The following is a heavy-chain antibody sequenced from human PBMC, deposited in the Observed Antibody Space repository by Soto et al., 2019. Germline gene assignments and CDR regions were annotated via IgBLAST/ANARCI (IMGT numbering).Heavy chain of an antibody. CDR3: ARDRGGDLKAFDI. J-gene: IGHJ3*02. Sequence: EVQLVESGGGLVKPGGSLRLSCAASGFTVSSYSMNWVRQAPGKGLEWVSLISSSSSYIYYADSVKGRFTISRDNAKNSLCLQMNSLRAEDTAVYYWARDRGGDLKAFDIWGQGTMVTVSS. V-gene: IGHV3-21*01. CDR2: ISSSSSYI. CDR1: GFTVSSYS. D-gene: IGHD3-10*01.